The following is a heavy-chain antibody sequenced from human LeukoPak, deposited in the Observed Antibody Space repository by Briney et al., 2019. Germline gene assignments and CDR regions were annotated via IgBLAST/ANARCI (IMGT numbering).Heavy chain of an antibody. J-gene: IGHJ4*02. CDR2: VIPIYGTP. CDR1: GGSFITSG. V-gene: IGHV1-69*05. CDR3: ARGRYSSSAPDY. D-gene: IGHD6-6*01. Sequence: SVKVSCKASGGSFITSGFSWVRQAPGQGLEWMGGVIPIYGTPSYAQKLQGRVTITTDESTSTAYMELSSLRSEDTAVYYCARGRYSSSAPDYWGQGTLVSVSS.